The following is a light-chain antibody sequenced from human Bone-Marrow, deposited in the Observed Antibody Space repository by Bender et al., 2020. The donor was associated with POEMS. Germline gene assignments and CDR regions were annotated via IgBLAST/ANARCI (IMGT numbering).Light chain of an antibody. J-gene: IGLJ3*02. CDR1: SSDVGSYNL. Sequence: QSALTQPASVSGSPGQSITISCTGTSSDVGSYNLVSWYQNHPGKAPKLIIYEVTKRPSGVSNRFAGSKSGNTASLTISGLQAEDEADYYCSSYTSSSTLWVFGGGTKLTVL. V-gene: IGLV2-14*02. CDR3: SSYTSSSTLWV. CDR2: EVT.